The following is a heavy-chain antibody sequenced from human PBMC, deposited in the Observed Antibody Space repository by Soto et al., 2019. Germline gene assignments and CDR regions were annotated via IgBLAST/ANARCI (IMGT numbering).Heavy chain of an antibody. V-gene: IGHV4-59*01. CDR2: IYYSGST. J-gene: IGHJ3*02. Sequence: SETLSLTCTVSGGSISSYYWSWIRQPPGEGLEWIGYIYYSGSTNYNPSLKSRVTISVDTSKNQFSLKLSSVTAADTAVYYCARVGSGSHGFAFDIWGQGTMVTVSS. CDR1: GGSISSYY. D-gene: IGHD1-26*01. CDR3: ARVGSGSHGFAFDI.